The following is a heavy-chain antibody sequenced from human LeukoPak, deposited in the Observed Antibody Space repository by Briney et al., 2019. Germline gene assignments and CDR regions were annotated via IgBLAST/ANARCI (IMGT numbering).Heavy chain of an antibody. CDR3: AIVGLGTVVTGNYDY. Sequence: ASVKVSCKASGYTFTGYYMHWVRQAPGQGLEWMGWINPNSGGTNYAQKFQGRVTMTRDTSISTAYMELSRLRSDDTAVYYCAIVGLGTVVTGNYDYWGQGTLVTVSS. D-gene: IGHD4-23*01. V-gene: IGHV1-2*02. CDR1: GYTFTGYY. J-gene: IGHJ4*02. CDR2: INPNSGGT.